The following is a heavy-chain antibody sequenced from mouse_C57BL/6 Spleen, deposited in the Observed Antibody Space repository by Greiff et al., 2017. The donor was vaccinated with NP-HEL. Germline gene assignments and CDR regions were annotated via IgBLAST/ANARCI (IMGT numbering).Heavy chain of an antibody. CDR1: GYTFTSYW. Sequence: VQLQQSGAELVKPGASVKLSCKASGYTFTSYWMHWVKQRPGQGLEWIGMIHPNSGSTNYNEKFKSKATLTVDKSSSTAYMQLSSLTSEDSAVYYCAREGYYGSSPWFAYWGQGTLVTVSA. J-gene: IGHJ3*01. CDR3: AREGYYGSSPWFAY. D-gene: IGHD1-1*01. V-gene: IGHV1-64*01. CDR2: IHPNSGST.